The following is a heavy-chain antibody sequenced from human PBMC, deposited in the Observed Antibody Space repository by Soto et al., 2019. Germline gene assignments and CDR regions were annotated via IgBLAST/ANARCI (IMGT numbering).Heavy chain of an antibody. CDR1: GGSFSGYY. Sequence: SETLSLTCAVYGGSFSGYYWSWIRQPPGKGLEWIGEINHSGSTNYNPSLKSRVTISVDTSKNQFSLKLSSVTAADTAVYYCARDAKGLIRYFDWLSRGNWFDPWGQGTLVTVSS. D-gene: IGHD3-9*01. V-gene: IGHV4-34*01. CDR2: INHSGST. CDR3: ARDAKGLIRYFDWLSRGNWFDP. J-gene: IGHJ5*02.